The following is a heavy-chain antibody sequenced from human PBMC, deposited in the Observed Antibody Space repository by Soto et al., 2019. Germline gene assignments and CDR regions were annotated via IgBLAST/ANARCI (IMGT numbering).Heavy chain of an antibody. Sequence: PSETLSLTCTVSGGSISSYYWSWIRQPPGKGLEWIGNIFDSGSTNYNPSLKSRVTISVDTSKNQFSLKVRSVTAADTAVYYCARVGAAAAPGYFDYWSQGTLVTVS. D-gene: IGHD6-13*01. CDR2: IFDSGST. CDR1: GGSISSYY. CDR3: ARVGAAAAPGYFDY. V-gene: IGHV4-59*01. J-gene: IGHJ4*02.